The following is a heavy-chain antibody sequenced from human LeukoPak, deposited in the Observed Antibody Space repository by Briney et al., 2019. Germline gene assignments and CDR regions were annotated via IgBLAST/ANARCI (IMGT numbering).Heavy chain of an antibody. D-gene: IGHD3-10*01. CDR3: ARDIVSGSGSLDY. V-gene: IGHV3-74*01. CDR2: VKSDGSNP. Sequence: QPGGSLRLSCAASRFSFSNYWMHWVRQAPGKGLVLVSRVKSDGSNPSYADSVKGRFTISRDNAENMLYLQMNTLGAEDTAVYYCARDIVSGSGSLDYWGQGTLVTVSS. J-gene: IGHJ4*02. CDR1: RFSFSNYW.